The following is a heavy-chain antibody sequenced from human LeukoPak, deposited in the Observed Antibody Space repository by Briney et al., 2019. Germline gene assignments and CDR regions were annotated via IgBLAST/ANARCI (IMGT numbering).Heavy chain of an antibody. CDR3: AMVRGRWEDAFDI. J-gene: IGHJ3*02. Sequence: SQTLSLTCTVSGGSISSGSYYWSWIRQPAGKGLEWIGRIYTSGSTNYNPSLKSRVTISVDTSKNQFSLKLSSVTAADTAVYYCAMVRGRWEDAFDIWGQGTVVTVSS. V-gene: IGHV4-61*02. CDR2: IYTSGST. CDR1: GGSISSGSYY. D-gene: IGHD3-10*01.